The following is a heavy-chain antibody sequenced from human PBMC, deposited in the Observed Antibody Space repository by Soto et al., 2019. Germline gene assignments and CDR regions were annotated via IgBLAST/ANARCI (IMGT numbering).Heavy chain of an antibody. J-gene: IGHJ4*02. CDR1: GFTFSYYA. CDR2: ISSNGGGT. D-gene: IGHD2-2*01. Sequence: EVQLVESGGGLVQPGGSLRLSCAASGFTFSYYAMHWVRQAPGKGLEYVSAISSNGGGTYYANSVKGRFTISRDNSKKTLYLKMGSLRAEDMAVYYCAREGYCSSTSCYSFDYWGQGTLVTVSS. V-gene: IGHV3-64*01. CDR3: AREGYCSSTSCYSFDY.